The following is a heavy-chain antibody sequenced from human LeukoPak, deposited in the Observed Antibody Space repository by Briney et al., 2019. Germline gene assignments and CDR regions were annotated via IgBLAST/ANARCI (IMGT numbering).Heavy chain of an antibody. CDR1: GFTFSSRW. CDR2: IEEYGSQI. D-gene: IGHD4-17*01. CDR3: ATVGRVTTPRYCDY. V-gene: IGHV3-7*01. Sequence: PGGSLRLSCAGSGFTFSSRWMTWVRQAPGKGLEWVANIEEYGSQICYVDSVKGRFTISRDNAKNSVYLQMNSLRDEDTAVYYCATVGRVTTPRYCDYWGQGTLVTVSS. J-gene: IGHJ4*02.